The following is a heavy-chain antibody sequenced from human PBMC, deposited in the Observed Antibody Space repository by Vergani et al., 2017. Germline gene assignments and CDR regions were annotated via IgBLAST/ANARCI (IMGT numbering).Heavy chain of an antibody. CDR1: GFTFSSYA. V-gene: IGHV3-23*01. CDR2: ISGSGGST. D-gene: IGHD2-15*01. J-gene: IGHJ6*02. CDR3: AKPGPNYCSGGSCYMYYYYGMDV. Sequence: EVQLLESGGGLVQPGGSLRLSCAASGFTFSSYAMSWVRQAPGKGLEWVSAISGSGGSTYCADSVKGRFTISRDNSKNTLYLQMNSLRAEDTAVYYCAKPGPNYCSGGSCYMYYYYGMDVWGQGTTVTVSS.